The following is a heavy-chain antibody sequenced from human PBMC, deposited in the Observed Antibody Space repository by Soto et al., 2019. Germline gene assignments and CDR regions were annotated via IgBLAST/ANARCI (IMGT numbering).Heavy chain of an antibody. CDR3: ARDRGVAPPVAGNTHYYYYMDV. V-gene: IGHV1-18*01. CDR1: GYSFTNYG. J-gene: IGHJ6*03. D-gene: IGHD6-19*01. CDR2: ISAYNGDT. Sequence: QDQLVQSGGEVKKPGASVKVSCKASGYSFTNYGITWVRQAPGQGFEWMGWISAYNGDTNYAQKLQGRVTMTTDASTSTAYVELRSLRSDDTALYYCARDRGVAPPVAGNTHYYYYMDVWGKGTTVTVSS.